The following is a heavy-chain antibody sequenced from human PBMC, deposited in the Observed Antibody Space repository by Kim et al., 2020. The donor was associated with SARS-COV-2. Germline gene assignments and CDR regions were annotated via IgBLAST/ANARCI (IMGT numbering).Heavy chain of an antibody. J-gene: IGHJ4*02. CDR2: ISGSGGST. Sequence: GGSLRLSCAASGFTFSSYAMSWVRQAPGKGLEWVSAISGSGGSTYYADSVKGRFAISRDNSKNTLYLQMNSLRAEDTAVYYCAKDRQVVTPGDNDYWGQGTLVTVSS. CDR3: AKDRQVVTPGDNDY. V-gene: IGHV3-23*01. CDR1: GFTFSSYA. D-gene: IGHD2-21*02.